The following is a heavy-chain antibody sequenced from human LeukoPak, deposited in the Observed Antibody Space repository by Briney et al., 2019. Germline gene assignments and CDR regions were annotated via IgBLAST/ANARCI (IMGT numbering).Heavy chain of an antibody. CDR3: ARGPRIAAAGHFDY. D-gene: IGHD6-13*01. V-gene: IGHV3-30*02. CDR1: GFTFSNYG. Sequence: QPGGSLRLSCAASGFTFSNYGMHWVRQAPGKGLEWVAFIGYNGRSKYYGDSVKGRFTISRDNSKSTLYLQMNSLRGEDTAVYYCARGPRIAAAGHFDYWGQGTLVTVSS. CDR2: IGYNGRSK. J-gene: IGHJ4*02.